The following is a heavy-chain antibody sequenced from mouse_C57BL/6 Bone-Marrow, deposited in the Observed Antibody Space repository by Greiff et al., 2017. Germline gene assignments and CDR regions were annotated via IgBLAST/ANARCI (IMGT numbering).Heavy chain of an antibody. D-gene: IGHD1-1*01. V-gene: IGHV1-81*01. CDR2: IYPRSGNT. Sequence: VKLMESGAELARPGASVKLSCKASGYTFTSYGISWVKQRTGQGLEWIGEIYPRSGNTYYNEKFKGKATLTADKSSSTAYMELRSLTSEDSAVYFCARSGYYGSSYDWYFDVGGTGTTVTVSS. CDR3: ARSGYYGSSYDWYFDV. CDR1: GYTFTSYG. J-gene: IGHJ1*03.